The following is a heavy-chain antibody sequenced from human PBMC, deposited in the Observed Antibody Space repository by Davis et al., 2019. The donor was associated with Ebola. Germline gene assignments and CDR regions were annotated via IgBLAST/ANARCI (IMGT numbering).Heavy chain of an antibody. CDR2: ISYDGSNK. CDR1: GFTFSSYE. J-gene: IGHJ6*02. V-gene: IGHV3-30*18. CDR3: AKDMEVGSQLLYYYYYGMDV. Sequence: GGSLRLSCAASGFTFSSYEMNWVRQAPGKGLEWVAVISYDGSNKYYADSVKGRFTISRDNSKNTLYLQMNSLRAEDTAVYYCAKDMEVGSQLLYYYYYGMDVWGQGTTVTVSS. D-gene: IGHD2-2*01.